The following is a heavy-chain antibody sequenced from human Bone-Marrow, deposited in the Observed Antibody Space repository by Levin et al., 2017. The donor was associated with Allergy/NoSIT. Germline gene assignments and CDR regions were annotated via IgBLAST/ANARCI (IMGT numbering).Heavy chain of an antibody. CDR2: INPNSGGT. J-gene: IGHJ4*02. Sequence: EASVKVSCKASGYTFTGYYIHWVRQAPGQGLEWMGRINPNSGGTNYAQKFQGRVTMTRDTSISTAYMELSRLRSADTAVYYCAREVSVYYGSGTYYNVPDSAYFDYWGQGTLVTVSS. V-gene: IGHV1-2*06. CDR1: GYTFTGYY. D-gene: IGHD3-10*01. CDR3: AREVSVYYGSGTYYNVPDSAYFDY.